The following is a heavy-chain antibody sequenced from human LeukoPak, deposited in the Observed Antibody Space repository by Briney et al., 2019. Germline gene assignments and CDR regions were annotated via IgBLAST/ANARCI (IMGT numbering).Heavy chain of an antibody. Sequence: PSETLSLTCAVYGGSFSAYYWSRIRQPPGKGLEWIGEINHSGSTNYNPSLKSRVTISVGTSKNQSSLKLSSVTAADTAVYYCARAEKYSSSWYWFYWGQGTLVTVSS. V-gene: IGHV4-34*01. CDR1: GGSFSAYY. CDR3: ARAEKYSSSWYWFY. J-gene: IGHJ4*02. D-gene: IGHD6-13*01. CDR2: INHSGST.